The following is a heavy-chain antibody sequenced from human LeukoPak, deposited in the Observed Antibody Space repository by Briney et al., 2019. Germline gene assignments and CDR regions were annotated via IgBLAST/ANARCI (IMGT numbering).Heavy chain of an antibody. J-gene: IGHJ2*01. CDR2: ISDSGDGT. Sequence: PGGSLRLSCAASGFTFSSYAMSWVRQAPGKGLEWVSTISDSGDGTYYADSVKGRFTISRDNDRNTLYLQMNSLRAEDTAVYYCATAFWISTSCIYYYFALWGRGTLVTVSS. V-gene: IGHV3-23*01. D-gene: IGHD2-2*01. CDR1: GFTFSSYA. CDR3: ATAFWISTSCIYYYFAL.